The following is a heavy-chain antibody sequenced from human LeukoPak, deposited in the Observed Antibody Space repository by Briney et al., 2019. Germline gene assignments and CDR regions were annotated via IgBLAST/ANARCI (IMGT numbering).Heavy chain of an antibody. CDR3: ARDHSGWYLDY. J-gene: IGHJ4*02. CDR2: IYSGGST. V-gene: IGHV3-66*02. D-gene: IGHD6-19*01. CDR1: GFTVSSNY. Sequence: GGSLRLSCAASGFTVSSNYMSWVRQAPGKGLEWVSVIYSGGSTYYADSVKGRFTISRDNSKNTLYLQMNSLRAEDTAVYYCARDHSGWYLDYWGQETLVTVSS.